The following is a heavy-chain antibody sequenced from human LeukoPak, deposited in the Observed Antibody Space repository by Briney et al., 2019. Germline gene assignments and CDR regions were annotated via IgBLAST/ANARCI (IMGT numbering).Heavy chain of an antibody. Sequence: SETLSLTCTVSGGSISSGGYYWSWIRQHPGKGLEWIGYIYYSGSTHYNPSLKSRVTISVDTSKNQFSLKLSSVTAADTAVYYCAKGHRCYDFWSGYCPFDYWGQGTLVTVSS. CDR3: AKGHRCYDFWSGYCPFDY. CDR1: GGSISSGGYY. CDR2: IYYSGST. V-gene: IGHV4-31*03. D-gene: IGHD3-3*01. J-gene: IGHJ4*02.